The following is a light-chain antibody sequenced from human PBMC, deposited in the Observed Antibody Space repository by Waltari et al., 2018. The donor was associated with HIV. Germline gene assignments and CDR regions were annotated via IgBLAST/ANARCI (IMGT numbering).Light chain of an antibody. CDR3: LLSYSGASWV. V-gene: IGLV7-46*01. J-gene: IGLJ3*02. Sequence: QAVVTPAPSLTVSPGGTVTPTCSPSTGAVTSGYYHYWFQQKPGQAPTTLIFDTSNKHSWTPARFSGSLLGGKAALTLSGAQPEDEAEYYCLLSYSGASWVFGGGTKVTVL. CDR1: TGAVTSGYY. CDR2: DTS.